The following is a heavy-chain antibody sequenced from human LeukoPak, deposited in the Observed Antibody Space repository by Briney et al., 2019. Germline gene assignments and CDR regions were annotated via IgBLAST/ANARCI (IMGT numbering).Heavy chain of an antibody. Sequence: SESLSLTCAVDGGSFSGYYWSWVRQPPGKGLEWIGEINHSGSTNYNPSLKSRVTISVDTSKNQFSLKLSSVTAADTAVYYCARRVGAGFDYWGQGTLVTVSS. CDR3: ARRVGAGFDY. J-gene: IGHJ4*02. V-gene: IGHV4-34*01. D-gene: IGHD1-26*01. CDR1: GGSFSGYY. CDR2: INHSGST.